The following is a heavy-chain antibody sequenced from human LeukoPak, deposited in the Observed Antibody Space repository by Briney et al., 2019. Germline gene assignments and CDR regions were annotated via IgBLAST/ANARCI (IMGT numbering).Heavy chain of an antibody. CDR3: ARDSPFTMVRGVITD. CDR2: IIPIFGTA. CDR1: GGTFSSYA. V-gene: IGHV1-69*13. D-gene: IGHD3-10*01. Sequence: SVKVSCKASGGTFSSYAISWVRHAPGQGLEWMGGIIPIFGTANYAQKFQGRVTITADESTSTAYMELGSLRSEDTAVYYCARDSPFTMVRGVITDWGQGTLVTVSS. J-gene: IGHJ4*02.